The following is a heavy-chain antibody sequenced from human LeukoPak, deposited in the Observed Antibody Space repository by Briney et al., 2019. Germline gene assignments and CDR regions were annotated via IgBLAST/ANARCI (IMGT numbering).Heavy chain of an antibody. J-gene: IGHJ4*02. CDR1: GYTFTGYY. CDR2: INPNSGST. V-gene: IGHV1-2*02. CDR3: VSRYSNNN. Sequence: ASVKASCKASGYTFTGYYMHWVRQAPGQGLEWMGWINPNSGSTNYAQKFQGRVTMTRDTSISTAYMELRRLTADDTAVYYCVSRYSNNNWGQGTLVTVSS. D-gene: IGHD5-12*01.